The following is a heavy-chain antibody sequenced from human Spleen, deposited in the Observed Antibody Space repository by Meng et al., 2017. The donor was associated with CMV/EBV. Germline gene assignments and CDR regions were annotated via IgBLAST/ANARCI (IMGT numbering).Heavy chain of an antibody. CDR3: AIFLWFWELKLDY. CDR2: ISATNGNT. V-gene: IGHV1-18*04. D-gene: IGHD3-10*01. Sequence: ASVKVSFKPSGHTFASYGLAWVRQAPGQGLEWMGWISATNGNTYYTQYLQGRIIMTTDTTTSTVYMTLSSLESDDTALYYCAIFLWFWELKLDYWGQGTLVTVSS. J-gene: IGHJ4*02. CDR1: GHTFASYG.